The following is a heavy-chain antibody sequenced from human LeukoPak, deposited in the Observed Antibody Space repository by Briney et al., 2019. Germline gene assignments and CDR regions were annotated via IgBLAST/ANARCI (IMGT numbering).Heavy chain of an antibody. CDR2: INPNSGGT. Sequence: GASVKVSCKASGYTFTGYYMHWVRQAPGQGLEWMGWINPNSGGTNYAQKFQGRVTMTRDTSISTAYMELSRLRSGDTAVYYCARDRITMIVVVTAFDYWGQGTLVTVSS. J-gene: IGHJ4*02. V-gene: IGHV1-2*02. CDR3: ARDRITMIVVVTAFDY. D-gene: IGHD3-22*01. CDR1: GYTFTGYY.